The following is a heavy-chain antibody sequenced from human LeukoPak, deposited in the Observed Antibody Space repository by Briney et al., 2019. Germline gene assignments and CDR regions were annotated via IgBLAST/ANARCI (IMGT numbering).Heavy chain of an antibody. Sequence: PGGSVRLSCTASGFTFSNYCMHWVRQTPGKGLIWVSRICPGGTITNYADSVKGRFTISRDDAENMMFLQMNSLRADDTAVYYCVRDFRSADYWGQGILVTVSS. CDR1: GFTFSNYC. CDR3: VRDFRSADY. V-gene: IGHV3-74*01. J-gene: IGHJ4*02. CDR2: ICPGGTIT.